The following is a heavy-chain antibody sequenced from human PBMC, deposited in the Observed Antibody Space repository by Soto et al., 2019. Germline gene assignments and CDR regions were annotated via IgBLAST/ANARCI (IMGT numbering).Heavy chain of an antibody. D-gene: IGHD3-3*01. CDR1: GFTFSSYA. J-gene: IGHJ4*02. CDR3: AKSVVGDFWYFDY. V-gene: IGHV3-23*01. CDR2: ISGSGGST. Sequence: GGSLRLSCAASGFTFSSYAMSWVRQAPGKGLEWVSAISGSGGSTYYADSVKGRFTISRDNSKNTLYLQMNSLRAEDTAVSYCAKSVVGDFWYFDYWGQGTLVTVSS.